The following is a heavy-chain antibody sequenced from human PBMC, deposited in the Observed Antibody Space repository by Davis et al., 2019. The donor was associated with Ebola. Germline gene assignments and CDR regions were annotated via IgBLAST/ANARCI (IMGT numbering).Heavy chain of an antibody. CDR2: IYSGGTT. CDR1: GFTVTSSY. V-gene: IGHV3-66*01. J-gene: IGHJ4*02. CDR3: ARSTVATTTRIDY. Sequence: PGGSLRLSCSGSGFTVTSSYMSWVRQAPGKGLEWVSLIYSGGTTFYADSVRGRFTISRDNSKNTLYLQMNSLRAEDTALYYCARSTVATTTRIDYWGQGTLVTVSS. D-gene: IGHD5-12*01.